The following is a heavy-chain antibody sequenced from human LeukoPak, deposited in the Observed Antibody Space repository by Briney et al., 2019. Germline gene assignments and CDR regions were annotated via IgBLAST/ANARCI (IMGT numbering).Heavy chain of an antibody. CDR1: GFTFDDYA. CDR2: ISGDGGST. CDR3: AKEDSSGYSHYGMDV. D-gene: IGHD3-22*01. J-gene: IGHJ6*02. Sequence: PGGSLRLSCAASGFTFDDYAMHWVRHAPGKGLEWVSLISGDGGSTYYADSVKGRFTISRDNSKNSLYLQMNSLRTEDTALYYCAKEDSSGYSHYGMDVWGQGTTVTVSS. V-gene: IGHV3-43*02.